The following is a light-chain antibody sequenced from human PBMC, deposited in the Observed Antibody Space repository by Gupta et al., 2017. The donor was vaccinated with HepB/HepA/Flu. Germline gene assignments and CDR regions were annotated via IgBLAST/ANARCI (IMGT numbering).Light chain of an antibody. CDR1: QGIKNY. CDR2: AAS. J-gene: IGKJ3*01. CDR3: QHDNCYPFT. V-gene: IGKV1-16*01. Sequence: DPVSITCRANQGIKNYLAWFQQIPGKAPKSLIYAASTLHSGVPSRFSGSGSGTDFTLTISSLQPEDFATYYCQHDNCYPFTFGHGTKVDIK.